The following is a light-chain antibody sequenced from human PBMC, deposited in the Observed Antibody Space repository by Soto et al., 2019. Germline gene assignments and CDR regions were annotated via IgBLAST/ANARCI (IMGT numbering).Light chain of an antibody. CDR2: GTS. J-gene: IGKJ2*01. CDR1: QSVDSRY. CDR3: QQYGTAPYT. V-gene: IGKV3-20*01. Sequence: ETVLTQSPGTLSLSPGKGATLSCRASQSVDSRYLAWYQQRPGQAPRLLISGTSTRASGIPDRFSGSGSGTDFTLTISRLEPEDFAVYYCQQYGTAPYTFGQGTTLEFK.